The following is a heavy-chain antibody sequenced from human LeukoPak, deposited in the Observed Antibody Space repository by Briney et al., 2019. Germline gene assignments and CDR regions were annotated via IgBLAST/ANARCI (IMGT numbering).Heavy chain of an antibody. CDR1: GASISDYY. Sequence: SETLSLTCTVSGASISDYYWSWIRQPPGKGLEWFGYIYYTGSTKYNPSLESRVTISIDTSKNHLYLKLSSVTAADTAIYYCARHSRAYGSTSGTFEYWGQGTLVTVSS. V-gene: IGHV4-59*08. J-gene: IGHJ4*02. D-gene: IGHD2-2*01. CDR3: ARHSRAYGSTSGTFEY. CDR2: IYYTGST.